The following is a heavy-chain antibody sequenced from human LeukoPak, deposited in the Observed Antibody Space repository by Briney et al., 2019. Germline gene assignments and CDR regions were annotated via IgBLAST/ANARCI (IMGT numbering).Heavy chain of an antibody. CDR1: GGTFLSHT. Sequence: GASMKVSCKTSGGTFLSHTFSWVRQAPGKGLEWMGKITPVIETANYAQTFQGRVSIYADKSTTTVYMDLSGLRPDDTAVYYCARVNLRGSNYNWFDPWGQGTRVTVSS. CDR3: ARVNLRGSNYNWFDP. V-gene: IGHV1-69*08. CDR2: ITPVIETA. D-gene: IGHD3-10*01. J-gene: IGHJ5*02.